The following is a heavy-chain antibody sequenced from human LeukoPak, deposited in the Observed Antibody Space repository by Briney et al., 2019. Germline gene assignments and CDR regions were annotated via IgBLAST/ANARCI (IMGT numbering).Heavy chain of an antibody. V-gene: IGHV1-8*03. CDR2: MNPNSGNT. Sequence: ASVKVSCKASGYTFTSYDINWVRQATGQGLEWMGWMNPNSGNTGYAQKFQGRVTITRNTSISTAYMELSSLRSEDTAVYYCARGRRGSGYPTSDYWGQGTLVTVSS. CDR1: GYTFTSYD. CDR3: ARGRRGSGYPTSDY. J-gene: IGHJ4*02. D-gene: IGHD3-3*01.